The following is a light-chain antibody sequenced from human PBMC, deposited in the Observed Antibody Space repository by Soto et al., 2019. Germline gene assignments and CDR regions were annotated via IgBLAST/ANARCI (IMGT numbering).Light chain of an antibody. Sequence: QSALTQPASVSGSPGQSITISCTGTSSDVGGYKYVSWHQLHPGKAPKLIIYEVSNRPSGVSNRFSGSKSGNTASLTISGLQAEHEADYYCSSYSRSTAYVFGTGTKLTVL. J-gene: IGLJ1*01. V-gene: IGLV2-14*01. CDR3: SSYSRSTAYV. CDR2: EVS. CDR1: SSDVGGYKY.